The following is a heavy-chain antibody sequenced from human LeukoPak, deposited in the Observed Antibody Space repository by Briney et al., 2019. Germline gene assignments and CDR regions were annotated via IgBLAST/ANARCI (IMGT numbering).Heavy chain of an antibody. CDR2: ISGGSINT. CDR3: AKVIGGRWLQPYY. J-gene: IGHJ4*02. Sequence: GGSLRLPCAASGFTFSTSAMNWVRQAPGKGLEWVSAISGGSINTYYADSEKGQFTISRDDSKSTLYLQMNSLRAEDTAVYYCAKVIGGRWLQPYYWGQGTLVTVSS. D-gene: IGHD5-24*01. CDR1: GFTFSTSA. V-gene: IGHV3-23*01.